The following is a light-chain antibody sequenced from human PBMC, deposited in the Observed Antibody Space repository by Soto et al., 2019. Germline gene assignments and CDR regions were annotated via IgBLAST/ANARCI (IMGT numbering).Light chain of an antibody. V-gene: IGLV1-40*01. J-gene: IGLJ2*01. CDR1: SSNIGAGYD. CDR2: GNS. Sequence: QSVLTQPPSVSGAPGQRVTISCTGSSSNIGAGYDVHWYQQLPGKAPKLLIYGNSNRPSGVPDRFSGSKSGTSATLAITGLQAEDEADYYGQSYDSSLSGPVVFGGGTKLTVL. CDR3: QSYDSSLSGPVV.